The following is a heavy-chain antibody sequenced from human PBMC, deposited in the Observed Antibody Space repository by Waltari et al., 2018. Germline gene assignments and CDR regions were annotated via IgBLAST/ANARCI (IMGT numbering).Heavy chain of an antibody. CDR2: IIPIFGTA. CDR1: GGTFSSYA. D-gene: IGHD2-21*02. CDR3: ARDGGGDSPYYYYGMDV. J-gene: IGHJ6*02. Sequence: QVQLVQSGAEVKKPGSSVKVSCKASGGTFSSYAISWVRQAPGQGLEWMGGIIPIFGTANDAQKFQGRVTITADESTSTAYMELSSLRSEDTAVYYCARDGGGDSPYYYYGMDVWGQGTTVTVSS. V-gene: IGHV1-69*13.